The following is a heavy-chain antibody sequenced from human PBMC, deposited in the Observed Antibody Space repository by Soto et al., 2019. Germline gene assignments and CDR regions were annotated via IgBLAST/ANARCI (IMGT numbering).Heavy chain of an antibody. J-gene: IGHJ5*02. D-gene: IGHD5-18*01. V-gene: IGHV1-18*01. CDR2: ISAYNGNT. Sequence: GASVKVSCKASGYTFTSYGISWVRQAPGQGLEWMGWISAYNGNTNYAQKLQGRVTMTTDTSTSTAYMELRSLRSDDTAVYYCARDGRRTATGFTAGDSFDPWGQGTLATSPQ. CDR3: ARDGRRTATGFTAGDSFDP. CDR1: GYTFTSYG.